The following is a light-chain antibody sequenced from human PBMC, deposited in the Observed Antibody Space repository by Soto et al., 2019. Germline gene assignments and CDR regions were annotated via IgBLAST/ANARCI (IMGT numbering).Light chain of an antibody. CDR3: QQYNGYPRT. Sequence: DIQMTQSPSTLSASVGDRVTITCRASQSISNWLAWYQQEPGKAPKLLIYEASTLEGGVPSRFSGRGSGTEFTLTISSLQPDDLATYYCQQYNGYPRTFGQGTKVEIK. CDR1: QSISNW. J-gene: IGKJ1*01. CDR2: EAS. V-gene: IGKV1-5*03.